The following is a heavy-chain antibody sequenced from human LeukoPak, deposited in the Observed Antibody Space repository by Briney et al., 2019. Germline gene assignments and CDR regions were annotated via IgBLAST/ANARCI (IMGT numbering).Heavy chain of an antibody. J-gene: IGHJ4*02. Sequence: SETLSLTCAVYGGSFSGYYWSWIRQPPGKGLEWIGEINHSGSTNYNPSLKSRVTISVDTSKNQFSLKLSSVTAADTAVYYCARHSAYYGSGSYFFDYWGQGTLVTVSS. V-gene: IGHV4-34*01. CDR1: GGSFSGYY. CDR3: ARHSAYYGSGSYFFDY. D-gene: IGHD3-10*01. CDR2: INHSGST.